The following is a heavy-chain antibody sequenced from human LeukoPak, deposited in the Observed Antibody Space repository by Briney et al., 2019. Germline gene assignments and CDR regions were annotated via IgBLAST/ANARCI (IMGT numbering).Heavy chain of an antibody. CDR2: ITGDAAT. V-gene: IGHV3-74*03. CDR3: VRDWVGPDY. J-gene: IGHJ4*02. Sequence: GGCLRLSCAASGFTFSSAWMHWVRQAPGTGLVWVSRITGDAATTYADSVRGRFTISRDKAKNILYLQMNSLRAEDTAVYYCVRDWVGPDYWGQGTPASVSS. D-gene: IGHD1-26*01. CDR1: GFTFSSAW.